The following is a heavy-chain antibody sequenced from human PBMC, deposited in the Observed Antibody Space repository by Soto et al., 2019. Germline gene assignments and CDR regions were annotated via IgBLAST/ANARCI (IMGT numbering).Heavy chain of an antibody. D-gene: IGHD6-13*01. CDR3: AKDSSSWYRSWSGMDV. V-gene: IGHV3-30*18. Sequence: QVQLVESGGGVVQPGRSLRLSCAASGFTFSSYGMHWVRQAPGKGLEWVAVISYDGSNKYYADSVKGRFTISRDNSKNTLYLQMNSLRAEDTAVYYCAKDSSSWYRSWSGMDVWGQGTTVTVSS. CDR1: GFTFSSYG. J-gene: IGHJ6*02. CDR2: ISYDGSNK.